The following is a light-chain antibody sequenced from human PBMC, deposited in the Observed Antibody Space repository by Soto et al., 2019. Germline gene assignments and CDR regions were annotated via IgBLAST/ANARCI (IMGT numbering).Light chain of an antibody. CDR1: ESISRW. CDR2: KAS. V-gene: IGKV1-5*03. Sequence: DIQMTQSPSTLSASVGDRVTITCRASESISRWLAWYLQKPGKAPKLLINKASNLQSGVPSRFSGSGSGTELTLTISSLQPDDFATYYCQQYDSNPITFGGGTKVEI. CDR3: QQYDSNPIT. J-gene: IGKJ4*01.